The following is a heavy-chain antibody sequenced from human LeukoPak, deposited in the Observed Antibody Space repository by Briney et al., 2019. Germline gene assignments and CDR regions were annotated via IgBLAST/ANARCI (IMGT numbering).Heavy chain of an antibody. Sequence: GGSLRLSCAASGFTFSTYAMSWVRQAPGKGLEWVSSISSSSSYIYYADSVKGGFTISRDNAKNSLYLQTNSLRAEDTAVYYCARVHRYYDSSGYYDLFDYWGQGTLVTVSS. D-gene: IGHD3-22*01. V-gene: IGHV3-21*01. CDR2: ISSSSSYI. J-gene: IGHJ4*02. CDR3: ARVHRYYDSSGYYDLFDY. CDR1: GFTFSTYA.